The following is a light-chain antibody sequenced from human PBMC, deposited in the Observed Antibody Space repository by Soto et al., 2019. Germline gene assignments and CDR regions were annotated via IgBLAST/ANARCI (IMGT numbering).Light chain of an antibody. CDR1: QSISRW. J-gene: IGKJ5*01. V-gene: IGKV1-5*01. Sequence: DIQMTQSPSILSASVGDRVTITCRASQSISRWLAWYLQKPGKAPKLLIYDAYTLESGVPSRFSGSGSGTEFTLTISILQPDDFATYYCQQYHSYSITFGQGTRLEIK. CDR3: QQYHSYSIT. CDR2: DAY.